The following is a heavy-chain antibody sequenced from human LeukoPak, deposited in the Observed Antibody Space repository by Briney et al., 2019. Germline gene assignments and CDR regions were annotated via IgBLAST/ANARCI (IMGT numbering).Heavy chain of an antibody. V-gene: IGHV3-23*01. CDR2: ISGSGGST. CDR1: GFTFSSYA. Sequence: GGSLRLSCAASGFTFSSYAMSWVRQAPGKGLEWVSAISGSGGSTYYADSVKGRFTISRDNSKNTLYLQMNSLRAEDTAVYYCAKEGLGSGINWDGYYYYYYMDVWGKGTTVTVSS. J-gene: IGHJ6*03. D-gene: IGHD6-19*01. CDR3: AKEGLGSGINWDGYYYYYYMDV.